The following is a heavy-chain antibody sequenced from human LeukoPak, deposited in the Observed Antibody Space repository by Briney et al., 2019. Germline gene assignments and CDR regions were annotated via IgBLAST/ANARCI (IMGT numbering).Heavy chain of an antibody. D-gene: IGHD6-13*01. CDR1: GGSISSSGYH. J-gene: IGHJ4*02. CDR2: IYYSGSN. Sequence: SETLSLTCTVSGGSISSSGYHWGWIRQPPGKGLEWIGSIYYSGSNDYNPSLKSRVTISVDTSNNQFSLKLSSVTAADTAVYYCARFYSSWYFAGIKVTYYFDYWGQGTLVTVSS. CDR3: ARFYSSWYFAGIKVTYYFDY. V-gene: IGHV4-39*07.